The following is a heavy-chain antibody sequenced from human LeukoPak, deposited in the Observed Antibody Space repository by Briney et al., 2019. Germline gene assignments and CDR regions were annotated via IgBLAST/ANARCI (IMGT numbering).Heavy chain of an antibody. V-gene: IGHV3-7*01. D-gene: IGHD3-22*01. CDR2: IKQDGSEK. Sequence: GWALRLSCAASGFTFSSYWMSWVGQAPGRGLEGVANIKQDGSEKYYVASVTGPFPSARDNAKSSLLLQINSLIGYDPAVYYCARGYSHDRSRYYVHFWGKGPLVTVPS. J-gene: IGHJ4*02. CDR3: ARGYSHDRSRYYVHF. CDR1: GFTFSSYW.